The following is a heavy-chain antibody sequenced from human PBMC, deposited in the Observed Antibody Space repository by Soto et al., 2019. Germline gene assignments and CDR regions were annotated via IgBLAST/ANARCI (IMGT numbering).Heavy chain of an antibody. V-gene: IGHV4-59*01. J-gene: IGHJ4*02. CDR3: ARLYYGSGSYDY. CDR1: GCSISSYY. D-gene: IGHD3-10*01. Sequence: XETLSLTCTVSGCSISSYYWSWIRQPPGKGLEWIGYIYYSGSTNYNPSLKSRVTISVDTSKNQFSLKLSSVTAADTAVYYCARLYYGSGSYDYWGQGNLVTVSS. CDR2: IYYSGST.